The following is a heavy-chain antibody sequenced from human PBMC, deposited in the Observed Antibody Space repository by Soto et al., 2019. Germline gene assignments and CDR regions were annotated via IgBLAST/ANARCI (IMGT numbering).Heavy chain of an antibody. CDR2: FDPEDGET. J-gene: IGHJ6*02. CDR1: GGTFSSYT. CDR3: ATDSSTIFGVVTDYYSMDV. D-gene: IGHD3-3*01. Sequence: ASVKVSCKASGGTFSSYTISWVRQAPGKGLEWMGGFDPEDGETIYAQKFQGRVTMTEDTSTDTAYMELSSLRSEDTAVYYCATDSSTIFGVVTDYYSMDVWGQGTTVTVSS. V-gene: IGHV1-24*01.